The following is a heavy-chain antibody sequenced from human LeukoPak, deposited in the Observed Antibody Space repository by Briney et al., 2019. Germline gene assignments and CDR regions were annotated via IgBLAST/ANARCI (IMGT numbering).Heavy chain of an antibody. CDR1: GGSISGSSYY. J-gene: IGHJ4*02. CDR2: IYYSGST. V-gene: IGHV4-39*07. CDR3: ARDGSSSQLDY. Sequence: SETLSLTRTVSGGSISGSSYYWGWIRQPPGKGLEWIGSIYYSGSTYYNPSLKSRVTISVDTSKNQFSLKLSSVTAADTAVYYCARDGSSSQLDYWGQGTLVTVSS. D-gene: IGHD6-13*01.